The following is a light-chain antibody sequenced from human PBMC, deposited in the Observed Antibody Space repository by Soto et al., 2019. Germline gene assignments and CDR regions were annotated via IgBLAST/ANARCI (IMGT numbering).Light chain of an antibody. V-gene: IGKV3-20*01. Sequence: EIVMTQSPATLSVSPGETATLSCRASQGISRTLAWYQLKSGQAPRLLIYDTSIRATGIPARFSGSGSGTDFTLTISRLEPEDFAVYYCQQYGSLSWTFGQGTKVDIK. CDR3: QQYGSLSWT. J-gene: IGKJ1*01. CDR1: QGISRT. CDR2: DTS.